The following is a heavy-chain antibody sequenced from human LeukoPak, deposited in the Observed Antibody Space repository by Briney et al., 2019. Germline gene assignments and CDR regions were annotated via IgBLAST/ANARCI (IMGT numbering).Heavy chain of an antibody. V-gene: IGHV4-31*03. Sequence: SETLSLTCTVSGGSISSGGYYWSWIRQHPGKGLEWIGYIYYSGSTYYNPSLKSRVTISVDTSKNQFSLRLSSVTAADTAVYYCARGYSYDKFDYWGQGTLVTVSS. CDR3: ARGYSYDKFDY. CDR2: IYYSGST. J-gene: IGHJ4*02. D-gene: IGHD5-18*01. CDR1: GGSISSGGYY.